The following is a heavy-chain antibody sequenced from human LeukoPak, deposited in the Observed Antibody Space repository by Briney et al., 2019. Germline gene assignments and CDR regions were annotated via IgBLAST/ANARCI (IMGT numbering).Heavy chain of an antibody. CDR3: AREAVTAIVKNDY. J-gene: IGHJ4*02. CDR1: RFTFSSYE. V-gene: IGHV3-48*03. D-gene: IGHD2-21*02. Sequence: RGSLRLSCAPSRFTFSSYEMNWVRQAPGEGLEWVSYISSSGSTTYYAHSVKGRFTISRDNPKNSLYLQMNSLRAEDTAVYYCAREAVTAIVKNDYWGQGTLVTVS. CDR2: ISSSGSTT.